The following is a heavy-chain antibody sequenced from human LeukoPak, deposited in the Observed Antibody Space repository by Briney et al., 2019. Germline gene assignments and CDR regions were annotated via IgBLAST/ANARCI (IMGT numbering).Heavy chain of an antibody. D-gene: IGHD5-12*01. Sequence: GGSLRLSCAASGFSFSTYSLNWVRQAPGKGLEWLSYITSDSSSIFYADAVKGRFTISRDNARNSLFLQMNSLRAEDTAIYYCARDRPLSGYDFGSWGRGTLVTVSS. V-gene: IGHV3-48*01. J-gene: IGHJ4*02. CDR2: ITSDSSSI. CDR1: GFSFSTYS. CDR3: ARDRPLSGYDFGS.